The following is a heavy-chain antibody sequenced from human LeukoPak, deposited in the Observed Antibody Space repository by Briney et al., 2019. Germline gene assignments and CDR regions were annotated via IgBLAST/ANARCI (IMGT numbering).Heavy chain of an antibody. J-gene: IGHJ3*02. V-gene: IGHV3-23*01. Sequence: GGSLRVSCAASGFTFSSYAMSWVRQAPGKGLEWVSAISGSSGSTYSADSVRGRFTISRDNSKNTLYVQMNSLRVEDTARYCCANNRWVHAQDAFDIWGQGTMVTVSS. CDR1: GFTFSSYA. CDR3: ANNRWVHAQDAFDI. D-gene: IGHD3-10*01. CDR2: ISGSSGST.